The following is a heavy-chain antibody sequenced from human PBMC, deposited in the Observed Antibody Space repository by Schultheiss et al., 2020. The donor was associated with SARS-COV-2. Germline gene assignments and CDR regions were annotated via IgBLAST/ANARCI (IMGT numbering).Heavy chain of an antibody. V-gene: IGHV3-21*01. Sequence: ETLSLTCAVYGGSFSGYYRSWIRQPPGKGLEWVSSISSSSSYIYYADSVKGRFTISRDNAKNSLYLQMNSLRAEDTAVYYCARLRFLEWSHYYYYYGMDVWGQGTTVTVSS. CDR3: ARLRFLEWSHYYYYYGMDV. CDR1: GGSFSGYY. D-gene: IGHD3-3*01. J-gene: IGHJ6*02. CDR2: ISSSSSYI.